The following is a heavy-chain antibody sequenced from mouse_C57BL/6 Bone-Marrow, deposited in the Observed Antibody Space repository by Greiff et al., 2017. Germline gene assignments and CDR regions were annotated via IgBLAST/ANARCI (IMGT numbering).Heavy chain of an antibody. CDR2: IHPNSGST. D-gene: IGHD2-4*01. Sequence: VQLQQPGAELVKPGASVKLSCKASGYTFTSYWMHWVKQRPGQGLEWIGMIHPNSGSTNYNEKFKSKATLTVDKSSSTAYMQLNSLTSEDSAVYYCARGYDYDYAMDYWGQGTSVTVSS. CDR3: ARGYDYDYAMDY. CDR1: GYTFTSYW. V-gene: IGHV1-64*01. J-gene: IGHJ4*01.